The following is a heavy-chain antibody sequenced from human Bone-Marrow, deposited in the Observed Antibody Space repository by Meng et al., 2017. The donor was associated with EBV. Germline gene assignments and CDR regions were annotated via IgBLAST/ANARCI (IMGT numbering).Heavy chain of an antibody. CDR1: GGSISSSSYY. CDR3: ARAGRVLWFRELLSNWFDP. J-gene: IGHJ5*02. D-gene: IGHD3-10*01. CDR2: IYYSGST. V-gene: IGHV4-39*01. Sequence: LQQSGPGLLKPSETPSLTCTVSGGSISSSSYYWGWIRQPPGKGLEWIGSIYYSGSTYYNPSLKSRVTISVDTSKNQFSLKLSSVTAADTAVYYCARAGRVLWFRELLSNWFDPWGQGTLVTVSS.